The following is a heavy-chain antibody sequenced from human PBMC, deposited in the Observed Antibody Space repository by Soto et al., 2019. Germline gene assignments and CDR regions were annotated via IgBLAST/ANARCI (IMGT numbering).Heavy chain of an antibody. CDR3: ANGYSSGWYYCDY. CDR1: GFTFSSYA. V-gene: IGHV3-23*01. CDR2: ISGSGGST. J-gene: IGHJ4*02. D-gene: IGHD6-19*01. Sequence: EVQLLESGGGLVQPGGSLRLSCAASGFTFSSYAMSWVRQAPGKGLEWVSAISGSGGSTYYADSVKGRFTISRDNSKNTLYLQMNSLRAEDTAVYYCANGYSSGWYYCDYWGQGTLVTVSS.